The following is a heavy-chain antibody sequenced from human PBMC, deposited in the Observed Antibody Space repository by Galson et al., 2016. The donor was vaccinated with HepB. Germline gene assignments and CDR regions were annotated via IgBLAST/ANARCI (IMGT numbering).Heavy chain of an antibody. Sequence: QSGAEVKKPGESLKISCKGSGYRFDRFWIAWARQMPGKGLEWMGIIYPGDSETRYSPSFEGQVTFSVDKSSARAYLQWSTLNASVTAVYYCARQLGGLADPAELGYWGQGTLVTGSS. CDR3: ARQLGGLADPAELGY. CDR1: GYRFDRFW. V-gene: IGHV5-51*01. J-gene: IGHJ4*02. D-gene: IGHD3/OR15-3a*01. CDR2: IYPGDSET.